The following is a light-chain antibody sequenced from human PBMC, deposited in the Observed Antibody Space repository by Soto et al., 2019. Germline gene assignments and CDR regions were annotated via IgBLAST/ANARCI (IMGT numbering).Light chain of an antibody. CDR1: QSVSSY. Sequence: EIVLTQSPATLSLSPGERATLSCRASQSVSSYLAWYQQKPGQAPRLLIYDASNRATGIPARFSGSGSGTNFTPTISRLEPEDFAVCYCHQRSNWPWTFGQGTKVEIQ. CDR3: HQRSNWPWT. J-gene: IGKJ1*01. V-gene: IGKV3-11*01. CDR2: DAS.